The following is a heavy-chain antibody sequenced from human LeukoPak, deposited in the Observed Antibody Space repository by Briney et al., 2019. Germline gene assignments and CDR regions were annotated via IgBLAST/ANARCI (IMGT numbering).Heavy chain of an antibody. CDR1: GFTFNDYD. Sequence: GGSLRLSCAASGFTFNDYDMHWVRQVTGKGLEWVSSLHTAGDAHYSVSVRGRFIISRDRSKTSFYLQMNSLRAEDSVMYYCSRGGQRAGYAFDIWGQGTVVTVSS. CDR2: LHTAGDA. J-gene: IGHJ3*02. CDR3: SRGGQRAGYAFDI. V-gene: IGHV3-13*01.